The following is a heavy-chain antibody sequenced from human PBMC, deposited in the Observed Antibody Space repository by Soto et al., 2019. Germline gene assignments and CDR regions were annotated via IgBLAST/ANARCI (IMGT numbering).Heavy chain of an antibody. CDR2: ISWNSGSI. Sequence: EVQLVESGGGLVQPGRSLRLSCAASGFTFDDYAMHWVRQAPGKGLEWVSGISWNSGSIGYADSVKGRFTISRDNAKNSLYLQMNSLRAEDTALYYCAKASEPGQSAFDIWGQGTMVTVSS. D-gene: IGHD1-26*01. CDR3: AKASEPGQSAFDI. CDR1: GFTFDDYA. V-gene: IGHV3-9*01. J-gene: IGHJ3*02.